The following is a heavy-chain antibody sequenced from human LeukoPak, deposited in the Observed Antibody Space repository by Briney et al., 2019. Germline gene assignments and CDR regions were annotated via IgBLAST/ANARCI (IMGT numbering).Heavy chain of an antibody. CDR3: ARDHGQPEIIMSTPDYYYMDV. Sequence: SETLSLTCTVSGGSISSSSYYWGWIRQPPGKGLEWIGSIYYSGSTYYNPSLKSRVTISVDTSKNQFSLKLSSVTAADTAVYYCARDHGQPEIIMSTPDYYYMDVWGKGTTVTVSS. CDR1: GGSISSSSYY. D-gene: IGHD3-10*02. J-gene: IGHJ6*03. V-gene: IGHV4-39*07. CDR2: IYYSGST.